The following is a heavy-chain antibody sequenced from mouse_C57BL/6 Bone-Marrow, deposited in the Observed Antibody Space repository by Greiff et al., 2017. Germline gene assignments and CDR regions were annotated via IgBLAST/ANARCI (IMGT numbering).Heavy chain of an antibody. CDR2: IYPGSGST. CDR1: GYTFTSYW. CDR3: ARGRRLITTVVSWYFDV. J-gene: IGHJ1*03. D-gene: IGHD1-1*01. Sequence: QVQLQQPGAELVKPGASVKMSCKASGYTFTSYWITWVKQRPGQGLEWIGDIYPGSGSTNYNEKFKSKATLTVDTSSSTAYMQLSSLTSEDSAVYYCARGRRLITTVVSWYFDVWGTGTTVTVSS. V-gene: IGHV1-55*01.